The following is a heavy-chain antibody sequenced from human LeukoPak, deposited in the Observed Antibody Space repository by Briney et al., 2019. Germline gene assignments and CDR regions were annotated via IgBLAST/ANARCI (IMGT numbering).Heavy chain of an antibody. CDR3: ANLYYDFWSGPWGLFDY. J-gene: IGHJ4*02. D-gene: IGHD3-3*01. Sequence: SVKVSCKASGGTFSSYAISWVRQAPGQGLEWMGGIIPIFGTANYAQKFQGRVTITADESTSTAYMELSSLRSEDTAVYYCANLYYDFWSGPWGLFDYWGQGTLVTVSS. CDR2: IIPIFGTA. CDR1: GGTFSSYA. V-gene: IGHV1-69*13.